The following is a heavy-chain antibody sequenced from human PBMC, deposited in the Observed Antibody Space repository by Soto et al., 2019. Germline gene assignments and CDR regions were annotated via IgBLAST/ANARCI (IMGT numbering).Heavy chain of an antibody. CDR2: IKSKGGGETT. Sequence: EGQLVESGGRLVEPGGSLRLSCAASGFNFNVAWMNWVRQAPGKGLEWLGRIKSKGGGETTEYVAFVKGRFTISRDDSXXXXXXXXXXXXXXXXXXXXXXXXXXXXXXXXXXXXGXXTXXTVXS. V-gene: IGHV3-15*01. CDR3: XXXXXXXXXXXXXX. CDR1: GFNFNVAW. J-gene: IGHJ3*02.